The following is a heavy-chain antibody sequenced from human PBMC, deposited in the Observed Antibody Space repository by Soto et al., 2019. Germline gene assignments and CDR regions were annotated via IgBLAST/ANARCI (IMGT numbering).Heavy chain of an antibody. CDR1: GGSISSYY. Sequence: SDPLSLTCTVSGGSISSYYWRWIRQPAGKGLEWIGRIYTSGSTNYNPSLKSRVTMSVDTSKNQFSLKLSSVTAADTAVYYCARDIEYSSSFGPKSLDLNWFDPWGQGTLV. V-gene: IGHV4-4*07. CDR2: IYTSGST. J-gene: IGHJ5*02. D-gene: IGHD6-6*01. CDR3: ARDIEYSSSFGPKSLDLNWFDP.